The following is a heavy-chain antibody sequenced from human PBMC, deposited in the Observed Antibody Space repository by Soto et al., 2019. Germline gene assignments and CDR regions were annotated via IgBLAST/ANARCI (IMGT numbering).Heavy chain of an antibody. CDR2: INAGNGNT. Sequence: QVQLVQSGAEVKKPGASVKVSGKASGYTFTSYAMHWVRQAPGQRLEWMGWINAGNGNTKYSQKFQGRVTITRDTSASTAYMKLISLRSEDTAVYYCARTVGYYYVMDVWGQGTTVTVSS. V-gene: IGHV1-3*01. D-gene: IGHD4-17*01. CDR1: GYTFTSYA. J-gene: IGHJ6*02. CDR3: ARTVGYYYVMDV.